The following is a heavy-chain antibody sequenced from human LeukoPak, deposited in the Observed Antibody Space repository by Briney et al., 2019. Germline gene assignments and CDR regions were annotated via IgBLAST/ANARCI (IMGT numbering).Heavy chain of an antibody. CDR2: IIPIFGTA. CDR3: AKPHCSGGSCYEYFQH. J-gene: IGHJ1*01. V-gene: IGHV1-69*05. CDR1: GGTFSSYA. D-gene: IGHD2-15*01. Sequence: ASVKVSCKASGGTFSSYAISWVRQAPGQGLEWMGRIIPIFGTANYAQKFQGRVTITTDESTSTAYMELSSLRSEDTAVYYCAKPHCSGGSCYEYFQHWGQGTLVTVSS.